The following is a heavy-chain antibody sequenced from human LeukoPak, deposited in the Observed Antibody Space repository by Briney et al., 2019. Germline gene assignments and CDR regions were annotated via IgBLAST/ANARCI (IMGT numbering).Heavy chain of an antibody. J-gene: IGHJ4*02. Sequence: SETLSLTCTVSGGSISSSSYYWGWIRQPPGRGLEWIGSIYYSGSTYYNPSLKSRVTISVDTSKNQFSLKLGSVTAADTAVYYCARLRGDIVVVPAAMHFDYWGQGTLVTVSS. D-gene: IGHD2-2*01. CDR1: GGSISSSSYY. CDR2: IYYSGST. CDR3: ARLRGDIVVVPAAMHFDY. V-gene: IGHV4-39*01.